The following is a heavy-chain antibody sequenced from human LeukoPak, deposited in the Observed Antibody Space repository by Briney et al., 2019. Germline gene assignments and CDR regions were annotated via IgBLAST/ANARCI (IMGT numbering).Heavy chain of an antibody. CDR2: IYHSGST. V-gene: IGHV4-38-2*02. CDR3: ARAGYGDSDFDY. CDR1: GYSISSGYY. J-gene: IGHJ4*02. D-gene: IGHD4-17*01. Sequence: SETLSLTCTVSGYSISSGYYWGWIRQPPGKGLEWIGSIYHSGSTFYNPSLKSRVTISVDTSKNQFSLKLNSVTAADTAVYYCARAGYGDSDFDYWGQGTLVTVSS.